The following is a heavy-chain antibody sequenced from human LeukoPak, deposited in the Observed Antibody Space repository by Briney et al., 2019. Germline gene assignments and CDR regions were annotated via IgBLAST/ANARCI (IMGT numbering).Heavy chain of an antibody. V-gene: IGHV4-59*01. Sequence: PSETLSLTCTVSGGSMSSYYWSWIRQPPGKGLEWIGYIYYSGSTNYNPSLKSRVTISVDPSKNQFSLKLSSVTAADTAVYYCARPLYSSGWYALDYWGQGTLVTVSS. CDR1: GGSMSSYY. D-gene: IGHD6-19*01. J-gene: IGHJ4*02. CDR3: ARPLYSSGWYALDY. CDR2: IYYSGST.